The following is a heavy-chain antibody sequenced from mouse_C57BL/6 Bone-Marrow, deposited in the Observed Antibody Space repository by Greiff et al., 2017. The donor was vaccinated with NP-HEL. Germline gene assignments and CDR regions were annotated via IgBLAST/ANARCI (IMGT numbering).Heavy chain of an antibody. J-gene: IGHJ2*01. CDR2: IDPENGDT. V-gene: IGHV14-4*01. D-gene: IGHD2-4*01. Sequence: VQLQQSGAELVRPGASVKLSCTASGFNIKDDYMHWVKQRPEQGLEWIGWIDPENGDTEYASKFQGKATITADTSSNTAYLQLSSLTSEDTAVYYCTTEGLRNYWGQGTTLTVSS. CDR1: GFNIKDDY. CDR3: TTEGLRNY.